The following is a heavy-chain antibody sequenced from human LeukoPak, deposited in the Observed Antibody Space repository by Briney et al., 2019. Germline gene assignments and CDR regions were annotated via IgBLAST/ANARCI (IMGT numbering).Heavy chain of an antibody. J-gene: IGHJ6*03. CDR3: ARSRVGGIAAAGTDYYYMDV. V-gene: IGHV5-51*01. CDR1: GYRFTSYW. D-gene: IGHD6-13*01. Sequence: GESLKISCKGSGYRFTSYWIGWVRQMPGKGLEWMEIIYPGDSDTSYSPSFQGQVTISADKSISTAYLQWSSLKASDTAMYDWARSRVGGIAAAGTDYYYMDVWGKGTTVTVSS. CDR2: IYPGDSDT.